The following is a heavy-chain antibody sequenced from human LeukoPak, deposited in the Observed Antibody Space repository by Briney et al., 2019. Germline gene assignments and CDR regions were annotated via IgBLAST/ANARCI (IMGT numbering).Heavy chain of an antibody. J-gene: IGHJ4*02. D-gene: IGHD3-22*01. CDR1: GGSISSYY. CDR2: IYYSGST. Sequence: ASETLSLTCTVSGGSISSYYWSWIRQPPGKGLEWIGYIYYSGSTNYNPSLKSRVTISVDTSKNQFSLKLSSVTAADTAVYYCARSPYYYDSSGYYYLDYWGQGTLVTVSS. CDR3: ARSPYYYDSSGYYYLDY. V-gene: IGHV4-59*08.